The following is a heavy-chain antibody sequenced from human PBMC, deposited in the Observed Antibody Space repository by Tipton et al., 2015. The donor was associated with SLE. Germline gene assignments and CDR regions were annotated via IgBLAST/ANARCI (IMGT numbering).Heavy chain of an antibody. Sequence: LRLSCAVYGGSFSANYWTWIRQPPGKGLEWIGEIYHTGSTNYNPSLDSRVTISVDTSKNQFSLNLKSVTAADTAVYFCASARYDNWGQGTLVTVSS. V-gene: IGHV4-34*01. CDR3: ASARYDN. CDR1: GGSFSANY. J-gene: IGHJ4*02. CDR2: IYHTGST.